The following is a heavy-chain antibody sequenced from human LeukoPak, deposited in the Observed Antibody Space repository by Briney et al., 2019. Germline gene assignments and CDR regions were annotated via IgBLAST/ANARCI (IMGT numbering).Heavy chain of an antibody. CDR1: GFTFINYW. D-gene: IGHD6-19*01. CDR2: ITSDGSGA. CDR3: AKDRAVAGTGYYFDY. Sequence: GGSLRLSCAASGFTFINYWMHWVRQAPGKGLVWVSRITSDGSGANYADTVKGRFTISRDNSKNTLYLQMNSLRAEDTAVYYCAKDRAVAGTGYYFDYWGQGTLVTVSS. V-gene: IGHV3-74*01. J-gene: IGHJ4*02.